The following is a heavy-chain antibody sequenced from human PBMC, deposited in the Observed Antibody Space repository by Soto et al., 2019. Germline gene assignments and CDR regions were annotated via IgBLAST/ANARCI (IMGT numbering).Heavy chain of an antibody. CDR2: IGWNTGNI. CDR3: AKARGGCRHRDFDS. J-gene: IGHJ4*02. CDR1: GFNFDNFA. V-gene: IGHV3-9*01. Sequence: PGGSLRLSCAASGFNFDNFAMHWVRQAPGKGLEWVSGIGWNTGNIGYGDSVEGRFTISRDNAKKTLYLQMDSLRSEDTALYYCAKARGGCRHRDFDSWGQGTLVTVSS. D-gene: IGHD2-15*01.